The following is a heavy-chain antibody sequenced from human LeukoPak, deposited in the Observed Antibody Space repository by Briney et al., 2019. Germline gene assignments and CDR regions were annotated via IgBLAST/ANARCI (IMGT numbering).Heavy chain of an antibody. CDR1: GYSFTTYW. V-gene: IGHV5-51*01. Sequence: GESLKISCRGSGYSFTTYWIGWVRQMPGKGLEWMGIIYPGDSDTSSTPSFQGQVTMSDDKSITTAYLQWSSLKASDTAMYYCARRQGCSSTSCPPDYWGQGTLVTVSP. CDR3: ARRQGCSSTSCPPDY. J-gene: IGHJ4*02. D-gene: IGHD2-2*01. CDR2: IYPGDSDT.